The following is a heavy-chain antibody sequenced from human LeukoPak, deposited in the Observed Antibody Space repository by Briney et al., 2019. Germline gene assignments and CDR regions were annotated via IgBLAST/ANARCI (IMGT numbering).Heavy chain of an antibody. CDR1: GYTFTSYA. CDR2: INTNTGNL. V-gene: IGHV7-4-1*04. Sequence: ASLKVSCKASGYTFTSYAFSWVRQAHGQGLEEMGWINTNTGNLTYALGFTGRFVFSMDTSVSMSYLHISGLKAEDTCNPSFWSGYRDAFDIWGQGTMVTVSS. CDR3: WSGYRDAFDI. J-gene: IGHJ3*02. D-gene: IGHD3-3*01.